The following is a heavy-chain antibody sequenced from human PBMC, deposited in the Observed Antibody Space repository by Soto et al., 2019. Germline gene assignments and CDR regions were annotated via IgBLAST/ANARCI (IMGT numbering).Heavy chain of an antibody. CDR2: IYYSGST. V-gene: IGHV4-31*03. J-gene: IGHJ6*02. Sequence: TLSLTCTVSGGSISSGGYYWSWIRQHPGKGLEWIGYIYYSGSTYYNPSLKSRVTISVDTSKNQFSLKLSSVTAADTAVYYCARAGGDYYYYGMDVWGQGTTVTVSS. CDR1: GGSISSGGYY. CDR3: ARAGGDYYYYGMDV. D-gene: IGHD3-16*01.